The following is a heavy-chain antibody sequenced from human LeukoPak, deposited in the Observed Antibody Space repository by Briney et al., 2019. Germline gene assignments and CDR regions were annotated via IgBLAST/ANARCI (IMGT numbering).Heavy chain of an antibody. CDR3: ARDWDYGDSF. CDR2: ISYDGSNK. V-gene: IGHV3-30*04. J-gene: IGHJ2*01. CDR1: GFTFSSYA. D-gene: IGHD4-17*01. Sequence: PGRSLRLSCAASGFTFSSYAMHWVRQAPGKGLEWVAVISYDGSNKYYADSVKGRFTISRVKSKNTLYLQMNSLRAEDTAVYYCARDWDYGDSFWGRGTLVTVSS.